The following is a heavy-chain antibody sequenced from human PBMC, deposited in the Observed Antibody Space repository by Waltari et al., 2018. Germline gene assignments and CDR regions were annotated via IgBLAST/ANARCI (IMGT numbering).Heavy chain of an antibody. Sequence: QVQLVQSGAEVKQAGSSWKVSCMTYGVTFSCNPVCGVRQVPGQGLEWRGGIIPVFGTAKYAQKFQGRVTITADRSTSTAYMEMTSLRSDDTAVYYCASCFSTSCLISYYFYMDVWGQGTTVTVSS. CDR3: ASCFSTSCLISYYFYMDV. CDR2: IIPVFGTA. D-gene: IGHD3-3*01. J-gene: IGHJ6*02. V-gene: IGHV1-69*14. CDR1: GVTFSCNP.